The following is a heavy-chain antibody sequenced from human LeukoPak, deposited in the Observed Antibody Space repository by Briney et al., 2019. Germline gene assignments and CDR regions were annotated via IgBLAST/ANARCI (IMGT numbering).Heavy chain of an antibody. D-gene: IGHD6-13*01. Sequence: QPGGSLRLSCAASGFTFSSYGMHWVRQAPGKGLEWVAVISYDGSNKYYADSVKGRFTISRDNSKNTLYLQMNSLRAEDTAVYYCAKDGGGSSWGQGTLVTVSS. V-gene: IGHV3-30*18. CDR1: GFTFSSYG. CDR3: AKDGGGSS. J-gene: IGHJ4*02. CDR2: ISYDGSNK.